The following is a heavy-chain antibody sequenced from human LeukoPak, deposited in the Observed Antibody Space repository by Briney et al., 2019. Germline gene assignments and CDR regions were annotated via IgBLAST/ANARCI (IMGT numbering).Heavy chain of an antibody. D-gene: IGHD2-2*01. Sequence: PGRSLRLSCAASGFTFSSYGMHWVRQAPGKGLEWVAVIWYDGSNKYYADSVKGRFTISRDNPKNTLYLQMNSLRAEDTAVYYCARNLLLWPHYYYYGMDVWGQGTTVTVSS. V-gene: IGHV3-33*01. CDR3: ARNLLLWPHYYYYGMDV. CDR2: IWYDGSNK. J-gene: IGHJ6*02. CDR1: GFTFSSYG.